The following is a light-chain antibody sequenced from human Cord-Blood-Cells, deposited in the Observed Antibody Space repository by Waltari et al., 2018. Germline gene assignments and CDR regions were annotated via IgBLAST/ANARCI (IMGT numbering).Light chain of an antibody. CDR1: SSDVGGYNY. V-gene: IGLV2-11*01. CDR2: DVS. CDR3: CSYAGSYTLV. J-gene: IGLJ3*02. Sequence: QSALTQPRSVSGSPGQSVTLSCTGTSSDVGGYNYVSWYQQHPGKAPKLMIYDVSKRPSGVPDRFSVSKSGNTASLTISGLQAEDEADYYCCSYAGSYTLVFGGGTKLTVL.